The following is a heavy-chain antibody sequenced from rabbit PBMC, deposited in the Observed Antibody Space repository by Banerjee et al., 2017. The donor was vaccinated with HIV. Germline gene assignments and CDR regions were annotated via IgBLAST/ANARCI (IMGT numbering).Heavy chain of an antibody. J-gene: IGHJ4*01. V-gene: IGHV1S45*01. D-gene: IGHD1-1*01. Sequence: QEQLEESGGDLVKPEGSLTLTCTASGFSFSSSYWICWVRQAPGKGLEWIGCIYTGSGSTYYASWAKGRFTISKTSSTTVTLQMTSLTAADTATYFCARGARSGYYYTDYFNLWGPGTLVTVS. CDR2: IYTGSGST. CDR3: ARGARSGYYYTDYFNL. CDR1: GFSFSSSYW.